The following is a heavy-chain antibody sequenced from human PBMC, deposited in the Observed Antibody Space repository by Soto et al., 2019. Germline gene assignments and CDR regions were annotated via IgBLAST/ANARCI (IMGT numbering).Heavy chain of an antibody. V-gene: IGHV1-24*01. D-gene: IGHD5-12*01. CDR3: AATYTGATITIDY. J-gene: IGHJ4*02. Sequence: APEEVPCNVFGFTPSRISIYWGRQAPGKGCVWKGGFDPEDGETIYAQKFQGRVTMTEDTSTDTAYMDLSRLRSEDTAVYYCAATYTGATITIDYWGQGTLVTVSS. CDR1: GFTPSRIS. CDR2: FDPEDGET.